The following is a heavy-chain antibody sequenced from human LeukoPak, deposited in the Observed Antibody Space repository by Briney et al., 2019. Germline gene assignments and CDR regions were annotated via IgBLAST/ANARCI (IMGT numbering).Heavy chain of an antibody. D-gene: IGHD3-10*01. CDR1: GYTFTGYY. V-gene: IGHV1-2*02. CDR2: INPNSGGT. CDR3: ARGARRMVRGVIIRSYHYYYYMDV. J-gene: IGHJ6*03. Sequence: ASVKVSCKASGYTFTGYYMHWVRQAPGQGLEWMGWINPNSGGTNYAQKFQGRVTMTRDTSISTAYMELSRLRSDDTAVYYCARGARRMVRGVIIRSYHYYYYMDVWGKGTTVTISS.